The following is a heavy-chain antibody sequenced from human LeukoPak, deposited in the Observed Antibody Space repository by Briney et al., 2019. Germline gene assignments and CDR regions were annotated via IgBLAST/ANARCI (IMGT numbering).Heavy chain of an antibody. CDR2: IYYSGST. CDR1: GGSISSSNYY. V-gene: IGHV4-39*07. D-gene: IGHD3-10*01. J-gene: IGHJ4*02. CDR3: ARKGRGPYGSVNGYFDY. Sequence: SETLSLTCTVSGGSISSSNYYWGWIRQPPGKGLEWIGNIYYSGSTYYNSSLKSRVTISVDTSKNQFSLKLNFVTAADTAVYYCARKGRGPYGSVNGYFDYWGQGTLVTVSS.